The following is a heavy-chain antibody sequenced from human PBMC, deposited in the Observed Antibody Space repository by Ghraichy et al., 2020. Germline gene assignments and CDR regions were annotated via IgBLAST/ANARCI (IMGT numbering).Heavy chain of an antibody. CDR1: GFTFSSYW. D-gene: IGHD3-3*01. CDR3: ARGGAPEWPSDAFDI. V-gene: IGHV3-7*04. Sequence: GESLNISCAASGFTFSSYWMSWVRQAPGKGLEWVANIKQDGSEKYYVDSVKGRFTISRDNAKNSLYLQMNSLRAEDTAVYYCARGGAPEWPSDAFDIWGQGTMVTVSS. CDR2: IKQDGSEK. J-gene: IGHJ3*02.